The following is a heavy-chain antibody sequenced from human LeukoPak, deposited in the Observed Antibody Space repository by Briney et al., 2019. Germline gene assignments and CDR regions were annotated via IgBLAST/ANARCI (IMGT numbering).Heavy chain of an antibody. CDR3: ARGHYYDSSGYYHFDY. J-gene: IGHJ4*02. D-gene: IGHD3-22*01. V-gene: IGHV1-18*01. CDR2: IFGYSDNT. CDR1: GYTFSRYG. Sequence: ASVKVSCKTSGYTFSRYGISWARQAPGQGLEWMGCIFGYSDNTKYVQNLQVRVTMTTDTSTSTAYMELRSLTSDDTAVYYCARGHYYDSSGYYHFDYWGQGTLVTVSS.